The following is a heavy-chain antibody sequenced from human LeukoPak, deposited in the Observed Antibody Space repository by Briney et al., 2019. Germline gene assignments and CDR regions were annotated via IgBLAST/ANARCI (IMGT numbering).Heavy chain of an antibody. CDR3: AGSRRSWSTFDY. V-gene: IGHV4-38-2*02. Sequence: PSETLSLTCTVSGYSISRGYYWGWIRQPPGKGLEWIGNIYHSGSTYYNPSLKSRVTISVDTSKNQFSLKLTSVTATDTAVYYCAGSRRSWSTFDYWGQGTLVTVSS. CDR2: IYHSGST. D-gene: IGHD6-13*01. J-gene: IGHJ4*02. CDR1: GYSISRGYY.